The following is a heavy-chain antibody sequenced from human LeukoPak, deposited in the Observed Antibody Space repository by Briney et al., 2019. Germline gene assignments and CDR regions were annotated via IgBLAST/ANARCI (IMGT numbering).Heavy chain of an antibody. CDR2: ISPNSGGT. CDR1: GYTFSGYY. D-gene: IGHD3-22*01. CDR3: ARATSGYYDYFDY. Sequence: GASVKVSCKASGYTFSGYYLHWVRQAPGQGLEWMGWISPNSGGTHYAQKFQGRVTMTRDTSINTAYLELSRLRSDDTAVYYCARATSGYYDYFDYWGQGTLVTVSS. J-gene: IGHJ4*02. V-gene: IGHV1-2*02.